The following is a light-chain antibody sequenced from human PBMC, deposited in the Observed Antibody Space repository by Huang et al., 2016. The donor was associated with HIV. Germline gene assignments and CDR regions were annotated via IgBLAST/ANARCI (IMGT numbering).Light chain of an antibody. CDR1: QKVNTY. CDR2: AAS. Sequence: DIQMTQSPPSLSASVGDSVTIACRASQKVNTYLNWYQQKPGQAPRLLIFAASRLRSGVPSRFSGSGSGKEFTLTISSLQLEDFATYYCQQRFSTTITFGQGTRLDIK. J-gene: IGKJ5*01. CDR3: QQRFSTTIT. V-gene: IGKV1-39*01.